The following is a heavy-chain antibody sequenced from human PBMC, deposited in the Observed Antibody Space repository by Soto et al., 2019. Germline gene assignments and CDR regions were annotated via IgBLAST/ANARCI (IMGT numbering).Heavy chain of an antibody. CDR1: GFSLTTNGVG. CDR3: AHTVARGAYWETFDY. CDR2: TYRDDDN. Sequence: KESGPTLVKPTQTLTLTCTVSGFSLTTNGVGVGWFRQPPGKALEWLALTYRDDDNRYRPSLQSRVTVTRDNTKNQVVLTMTNMDPVDTATYYCAHTVARGAYWETFDYWGQGILVTVSS. D-gene: IGHD1-26*01. V-gene: IGHV2-5*02. J-gene: IGHJ4*02.